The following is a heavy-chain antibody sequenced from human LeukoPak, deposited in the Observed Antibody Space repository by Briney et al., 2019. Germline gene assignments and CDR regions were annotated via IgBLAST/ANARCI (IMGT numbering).Heavy chain of an antibody. D-gene: IGHD6-13*01. CDR2: IHHSGST. CDR3: ARVSGYSSSWGYYYGMDV. V-gene: IGHV4-4*02. CDR1: GGSISSSNW. Sequence: SETLSLTCAVSGGSISSSNWWSWVRQPPGKGLEWIGEIHHSGSTNYNPSLKSRVTISVDKSKNQFSLKLSSVTAADTAVYYCARVSGYSSSWGYYYGMDVWGKGTTVTVSS. J-gene: IGHJ6*04.